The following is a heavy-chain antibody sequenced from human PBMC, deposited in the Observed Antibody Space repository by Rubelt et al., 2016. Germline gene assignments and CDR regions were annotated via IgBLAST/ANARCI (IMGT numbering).Heavy chain of an antibody. D-gene: IGHD5-24*01. CDR1: GYTFTSFA. CDR3: ARGNGYNVDY. V-gene: IGHV1-3*01. J-gene: IGHJ4*02. CDR2: IDAGNGNT. Sequence: QVQLVQSGAEVKKPGASVKVSCKASGYTFTSFAIHWVRQAPGQRLEWMGWIDAGNGNTKYSQNFQDRVTITRETPATTGYMDLSSLGSEDTAVYYCARGNGYNVDYWGQGTLVTVSS.